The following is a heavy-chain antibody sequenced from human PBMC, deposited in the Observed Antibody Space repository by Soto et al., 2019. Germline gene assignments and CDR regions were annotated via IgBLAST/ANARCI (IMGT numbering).Heavy chain of an antibody. CDR2: IHYSGST. CDR1: GDSISRYY. D-gene: IGHD3-9*01. CDR3: AREIFDVAPGRFGP. V-gene: IGHV4-59*01. Sequence: SETLSLTCTVSGDSISRYYWSWIRQPAGKGLEWIGHIHYSGSTNQNPSLKSRVTISVDTSKNQFSLKLSSVIAADTAVYFCAREIFDVAPGRFGPWGQGVLVTVSS. J-gene: IGHJ5*02.